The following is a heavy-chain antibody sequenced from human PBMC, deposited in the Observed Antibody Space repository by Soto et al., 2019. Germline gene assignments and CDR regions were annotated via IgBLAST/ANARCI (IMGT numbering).Heavy chain of an antibody. CDR1: GGSFSGYY. D-gene: IGHD3-10*01. V-gene: IGHV4-34*01. CDR2: INHSGST. Sequence: SETLSLTCAVYGGSFSGYYWSWIRQPPVKGLKWIGEINHSGSTNYNPSLKSRVTISVDTSKNQFSLKLSSVTAADTAVYYCARVSGYGSGSYMGGMDVWGQGTTVTVSS. CDR3: ARVSGYGSGSYMGGMDV. J-gene: IGHJ6*02.